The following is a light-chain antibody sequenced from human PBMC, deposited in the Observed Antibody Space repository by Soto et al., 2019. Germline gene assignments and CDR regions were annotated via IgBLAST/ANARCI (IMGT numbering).Light chain of an antibody. V-gene: IGKV1-39*01. J-gene: IGKJ5*01. CDR1: QSISSY. CDR3: QQRSNWPLT. CDR2: DAS. Sequence: DIQMTQSPSSLSASVGDRVTITCRASQSISSYLNWYQQKPGKAPKMVIYDASNRATGIPARFSGSGSGTDFTLTISSLEPEDFAVYYCQQRSNWPLTFGQGTRLEIK.